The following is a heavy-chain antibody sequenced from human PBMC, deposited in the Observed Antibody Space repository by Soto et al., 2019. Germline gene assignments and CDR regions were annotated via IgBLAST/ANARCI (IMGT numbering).Heavy chain of an antibody. V-gene: IGHV3-30-3*01. D-gene: IGHD2-15*01. Sequence: QVHLVESGGGVVQPGRSLRLSCAATGFPFSNHAMHWVRQAPGKGLEWVALLSFDGTNEYYADSVKGRFTISRDNNNHLVVLQKNRLRPEDTGGYYWARDPGVGYWSGGSCYVPDFWGQGTLVTVSS. CDR3: ARDPGVGYWSGGSCYVPDF. CDR2: LSFDGTNE. CDR1: GFPFSNHA. J-gene: IGHJ4*02.